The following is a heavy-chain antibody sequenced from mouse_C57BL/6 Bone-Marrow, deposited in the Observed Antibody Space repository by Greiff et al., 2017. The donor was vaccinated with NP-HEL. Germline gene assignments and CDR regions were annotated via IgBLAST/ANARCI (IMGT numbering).Heavy chain of an antibody. V-gene: IGHV1-82*01. J-gene: IGHJ3*01. Sequence: LQESGPELVKPGASVKISCKASGYAFSSSWMNWVKQRPGKGLEWIGRIYPGDGDTNYNGKFKGKATLTADKSSSTAYMQLSSLTSEDSAVYFCARYDGYYAAHWGQETLGTVSA. D-gene: IGHD2-3*01. CDR1: GYAFSSSW. CDR2: IYPGDGDT. CDR3: ARYDGYYAAH.